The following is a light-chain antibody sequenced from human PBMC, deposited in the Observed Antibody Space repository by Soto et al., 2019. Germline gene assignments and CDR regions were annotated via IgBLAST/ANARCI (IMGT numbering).Light chain of an antibody. CDR3: SSYTNTSTLV. CDR2: XVS. V-gene: IGLV2-14*02. J-gene: IGLJ3*02. Sequence: QSALTQPASVSGSPGQSITISCTGTSSDVGAYNLVSWYQQHPGRAPKLFIFXVSDRPSGVSDRFSGSKSGNTASLTISGLQAEDEASYYCSSYTNTSTLVFGGGTKLTVL. CDR1: SSDVGAYNL.